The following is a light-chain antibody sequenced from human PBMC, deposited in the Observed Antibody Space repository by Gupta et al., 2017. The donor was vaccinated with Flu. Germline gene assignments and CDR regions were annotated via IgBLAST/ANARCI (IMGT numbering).Light chain of an antibody. V-gene: IGLV2-11*01. CDR2: DVS. J-gene: IGLJ3*02. Sequence: QSALPQPRSVSGSPGPSVIISCTGTRSDVGSYNSVSWYQPDPGKAHNVMIYDVSKRPAGVPGRFSGSKSGNTASLTISGPQAEEEADYYCCAHASSNTWVFGGGTKLTVL. CDR1: RSDVGSYNS. CDR3: CAHASSNTWV.